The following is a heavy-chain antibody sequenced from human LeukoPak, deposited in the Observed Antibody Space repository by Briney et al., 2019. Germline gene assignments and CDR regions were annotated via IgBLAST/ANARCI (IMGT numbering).Heavy chain of an antibody. D-gene: IGHD6-13*01. V-gene: IGHV3-48*03. CDR1: GFTFDDYG. Sequence: GGSLRLSCAASGFTFDDYGMSWVRQAPGKGLEWVAYISTTGTTIYYADSVKGRFTISRDNAKNSLYLQMNRLRADDTAVYYCARDRPGYTSSWYSPFDYWGQGTLVTVSS. CDR2: ISTTGTTI. J-gene: IGHJ4*02. CDR3: ARDRPGYTSSWYSPFDY.